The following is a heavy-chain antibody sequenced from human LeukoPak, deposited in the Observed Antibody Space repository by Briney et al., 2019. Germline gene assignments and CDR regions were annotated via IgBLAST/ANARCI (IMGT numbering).Heavy chain of an antibody. V-gene: IGHV3-74*01. CDR3: ATDLTGAKDD. CDR1: GFTFSTYW. CDR2: INADGRYT. J-gene: IGHJ4*02. Sequence: GGSLRLSCAASGFTFSTYWMHWVRQAPGKGLVWVSRINADGRYTSYADSVKGRFTISRDSAKNTLYLQLNSLRAEDTAVYYCATDLTGAKDDWGQGTLVTVSS. D-gene: IGHD1-26*01.